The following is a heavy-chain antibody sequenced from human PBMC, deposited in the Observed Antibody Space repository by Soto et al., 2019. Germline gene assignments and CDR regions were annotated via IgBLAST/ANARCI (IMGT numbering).Heavy chain of an antibody. CDR3: ARHSGSYFRDY. D-gene: IGHD1-26*01. V-gene: IGHV4-4*02. J-gene: IGHJ4*02. CDR2: IYHSGST. Sequence: QVQLQESGPGLVKPSGTLSLTCAVSGDSISSSNWWSWVRQPPGKGLEWIGEIYHSGSTNYNPSLKXRXTXSXXKSKNKFSLNLNSVTAADTAVYYCARHSGSYFRDYWGQGTLVTVSS. CDR1: GDSISSSNW.